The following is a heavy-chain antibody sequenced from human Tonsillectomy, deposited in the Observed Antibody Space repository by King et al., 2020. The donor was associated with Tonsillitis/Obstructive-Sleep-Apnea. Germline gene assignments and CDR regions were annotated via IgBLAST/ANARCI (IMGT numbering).Heavy chain of an antibody. CDR1: GFTFDNYA. Sequence: VQLVESGGGLVQPGKSLRLSCAASGFTFDNYAMHWVRQAPGKGLEWVSGISWNSGSIGYADSVKGRFTISRDNDKNSLYLQMNSLRAEDTALYYCAKVFDYGGNASGCDYWGQGTLVTVSS. J-gene: IGHJ4*02. CDR3: AKVFDYGGNASGCDY. D-gene: IGHD4-23*01. CDR2: ISWNSGSI. V-gene: IGHV3-9*01.